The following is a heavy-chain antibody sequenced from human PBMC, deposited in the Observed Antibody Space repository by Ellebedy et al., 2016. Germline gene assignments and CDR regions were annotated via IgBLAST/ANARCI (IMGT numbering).Heavy chain of an antibody. CDR3: ARDQTEGYCGPTSCSNWFDP. CDR2: ITLSGGNT. CDR1: GDTSTIDY. J-gene: IGHJ5*02. V-gene: IGHV1-46*01. D-gene: IGHD2-2*01. Sequence: ASVKVSXKASGDTSTIDYMHWLRQAPGQGPQWMGIITLSGGNTNYAQKFQGRVSMTRDTSITTAYMELSGLRSDDTAVYYCARDQTEGYCGPTSCSNWFDPWGQGTLVTVSS.